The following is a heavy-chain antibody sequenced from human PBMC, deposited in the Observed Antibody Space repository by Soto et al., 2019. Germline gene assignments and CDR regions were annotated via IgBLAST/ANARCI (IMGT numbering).Heavy chain of an antibody. Sequence: SETLSLTCTVSGGSISSYHWSWIRQSPEKGLEWIGYVHNSGSTSYNPSLNSRVTISMDTSKNQFSLKLRSVTAADTAVYFCARERDGRFFYFDYWGQGTLVTVSS. J-gene: IGHJ4*02. V-gene: IGHV4-59*01. CDR3: ARERDGRFFYFDY. D-gene: IGHD3-3*01. CDR1: GGSISSYH. CDR2: VHNSGST.